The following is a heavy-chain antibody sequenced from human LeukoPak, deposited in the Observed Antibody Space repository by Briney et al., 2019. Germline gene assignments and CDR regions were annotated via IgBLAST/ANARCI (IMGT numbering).Heavy chain of an antibody. CDR2: IYHSGST. CDR3: VSRDMTTVFQH. CDR1: GGSISSGGYY. Sequence: SETLSLTCTVSGGSISSGGYYWSWIRQPPGKGLEWIGYIYHSGSTYYNPSLKSRVTISVDRSKNQFSLKLSSVTAADTAVYYCVSRDMTTVFQHWGQGTLVTISS. J-gene: IGHJ1*01. D-gene: IGHD4-17*01. V-gene: IGHV4-30-2*01.